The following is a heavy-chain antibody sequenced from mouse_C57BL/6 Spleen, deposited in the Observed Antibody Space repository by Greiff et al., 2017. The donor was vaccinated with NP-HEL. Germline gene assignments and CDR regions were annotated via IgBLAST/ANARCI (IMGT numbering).Heavy chain of an antibody. J-gene: IGHJ3*01. V-gene: IGHV1-59*01. CDR1: GYTFTSYW. CDR2: IDPSDSYT. Sequence: QVQLQQPGAELVRPGTSVKLSCKASGYTFTSYWMHWVKQRPGQGLEWIGVIDPSDSYTNYNQKFKGKATLTVDTSSSTAYMQLSSLTSDDSAVYYCARAGGVTPWGQGTLVTVSA. CDR3: ARAGGVTP. D-gene: IGHD2-2*01.